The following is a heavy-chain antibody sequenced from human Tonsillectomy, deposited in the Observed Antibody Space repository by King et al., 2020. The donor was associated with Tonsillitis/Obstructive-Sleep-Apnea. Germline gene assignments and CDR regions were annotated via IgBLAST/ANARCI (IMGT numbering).Heavy chain of an antibody. Sequence: VQLVESGGGVVRPGGSLRLSCAASGFTFDDYGMSWVRQAPGKGLEWVSGINWHGGSTGYADSVKGRFTISRDNAKNSLYLQMNSLRAEDTALYYCARDKTYYYDSSGYFGFDYWGQGTLVTVSS. D-gene: IGHD3-22*01. CDR2: INWHGGST. CDR1: GFTFDDYG. V-gene: IGHV3-20*04. CDR3: ARDKTYYYDSSGYFGFDY. J-gene: IGHJ4*02.